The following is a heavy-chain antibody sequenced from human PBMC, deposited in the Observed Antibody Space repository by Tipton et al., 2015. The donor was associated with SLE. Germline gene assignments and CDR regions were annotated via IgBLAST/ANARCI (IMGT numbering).Heavy chain of an antibody. D-gene: IGHD3-10*01. CDR3: ARKGLLWFRELSGFDP. Sequence: SLRLSCAASGFTFRSYSMNWVRQAPGKGLEWVSSISSSSTYIYYADSVKGRFTISRDNSKNTLYLQMNSLRAEDTAVYYCARKGLLWFRELSGFDPWGQGTLVTVSS. J-gene: IGHJ5*02. V-gene: IGHV3-21*01. CDR1: GFTFRSYS. CDR2: ISSSSTYI.